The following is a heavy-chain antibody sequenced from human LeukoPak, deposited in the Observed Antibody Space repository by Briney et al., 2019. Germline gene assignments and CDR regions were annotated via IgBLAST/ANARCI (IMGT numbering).Heavy chain of an antibody. V-gene: IGHV4-39*07. D-gene: IGHD1-26*01. CDR1: GGSISSSSYY. J-gene: IGHJ4*02. Sequence: SETLSLTCTVSGGSISSSSYYWAWIRQPPGKGLEWTGRIYTSGSTNYNPSLKSRVTMSVDTSKNQFSLKLSSVTAADTAVYYCARDYSLPYWGRGTLVTVSS. CDR3: ARDYSLPY. CDR2: IYTSGST.